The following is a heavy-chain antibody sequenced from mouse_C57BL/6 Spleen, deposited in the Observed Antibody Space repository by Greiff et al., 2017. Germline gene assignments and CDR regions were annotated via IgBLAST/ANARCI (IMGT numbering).Heavy chain of an antibody. J-gene: IGHJ3*01. CDR2: IDPENGDT. CDR1: GFNIKDDY. V-gene: IGHV14-4*01. Sequence: VQLQQSGAELVRPGASVKLSCTASGFNIKDDYMHWVKQRPEQGLEWIGWIDPENGDTEYASKFQGKATITADTSSNPAYLQLSSLTSEDTAVYYCTTGTRFAYWGQGTLVTVSA. D-gene: IGHD4-1*01. CDR3: TTGTRFAY.